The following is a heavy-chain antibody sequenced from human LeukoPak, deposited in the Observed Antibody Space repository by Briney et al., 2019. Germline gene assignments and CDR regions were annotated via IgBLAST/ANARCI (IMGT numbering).Heavy chain of an antibody. D-gene: IGHD3-22*01. J-gene: IGHJ4*02. CDR2: IYYSGST. V-gene: IGHV4-39*01. Sequence: PSETLSLTXTVSGGSISSSSYYWGWIRQPPGKGLEWIGSIYYSGSTYYNPSLKSRVTISVDTSKNQFSLKLSSVTAADTAVYYCARHVYYDSSGYYYVGMFDYWGQGTLVTVSS. CDR3: ARHVYYDSSGYYYVGMFDY. CDR1: GGSISSSSYY.